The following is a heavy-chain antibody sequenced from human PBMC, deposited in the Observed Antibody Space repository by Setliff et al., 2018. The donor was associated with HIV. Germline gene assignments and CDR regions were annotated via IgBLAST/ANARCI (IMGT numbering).Heavy chain of an antibody. CDR3: ARGRFHRLHRPYSGSGSLGIQYFDY. D-gene: IGHD3-10*01. CDR1: GDSVSSRSYY. J-gene: IGHJ4*02. CDR2: INHSGST. V-gene: IGHV4-39*06. Sequence: SETLSLTCTVSGDSVSSRSYYWSWIRQPPGKGLEWIGEINHSGSTNYNPSLKSRVTTSVDTSKSQFPLRLNSVTATDTALYYCARGRFHRLHRPYSGSGSLGIQYFDYWGQGTLVTVS.